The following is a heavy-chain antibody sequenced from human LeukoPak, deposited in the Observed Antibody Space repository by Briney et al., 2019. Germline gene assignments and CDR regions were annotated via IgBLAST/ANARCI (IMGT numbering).Heavy chain of an antibody. CDR1: GGTFSSYA. D-gene: IGHD5-24*01. Sequence: ASVKVSCKASGGTFSSYAISWVRQAPGQGVEWMGRIIPIFGIANYAQKFQGRGTITADKSTSTAYMELSSLRSEETAVYYCARGEIVEMATIDYWGQGTLVTVSS. J-gene: IGHJ4*02. CDR3: ARGEIVEMATIDY. CDR2: IIPIFGIA. V-gene: IGHV1-69*04.